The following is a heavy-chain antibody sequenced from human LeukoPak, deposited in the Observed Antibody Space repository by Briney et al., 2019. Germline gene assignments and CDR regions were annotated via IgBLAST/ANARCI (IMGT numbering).Heavy chain of an antibody. CDR1: GGSISSSSYY. J-gene: IGHJ4*02. D-gene: IGHD3-22*01. CDR2: IYYSGST. Sequence: ASETLSLTCTVSGGSISSSSYYWGWIRQPPGKGLEWIGSIYYSGSTYYNPSLKSRVTISVDTSKNQFSLKLSSVTAADTAVYYCASLTVVITKYYFDYWGQGTLVTVSS. CDR3: ASLTVVITKYYFDY. V-gene: IGHV4-39*01.